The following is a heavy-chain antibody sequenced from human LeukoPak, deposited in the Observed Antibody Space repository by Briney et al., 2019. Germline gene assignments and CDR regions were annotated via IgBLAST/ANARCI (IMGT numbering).Heavy chain of an antibody. J-gene: IGHJ5*02. Sequence: SETLSLTCTVSGGSISSGDNYWSWIRQPPGKGLEWIGYIYYSGSTYYNPSLKSRVTISVDTSKNQFSLKLSSVTAADTAVYYCARGRITMVEGWFDPWGQGTLVTVSS. V-gene: IGHV4-30-4*08. CDR1: GGSISSGDNY. CDR2: IYYSGST. D-gene: IGHD3-10*01. CDR3: ARGRITMVEGWFDP.